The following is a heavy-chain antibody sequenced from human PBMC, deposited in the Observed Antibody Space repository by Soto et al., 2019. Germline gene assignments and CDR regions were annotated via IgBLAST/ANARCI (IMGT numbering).Heavy chain of an antibody. CDR1: GFTFSSYE. Sequence: EVQLVESGGGMVQPGGSLRLSCAASGFTFSSYEMNWVRQAPGKGLEWVSYISSSGNTIYYADSVKGRFTISRDNAKNSLYRQKNSLRAEDTAVYYCARASCYSEGECWFDPWGEGTLVTVSS. CDR2: ISSSGNTI. J-gene: IGHJ5*02. CDR3: ARASCYSEGECWFDP. D-gene: IGHD2-15*01. V-gene: IGHV3-48*03.